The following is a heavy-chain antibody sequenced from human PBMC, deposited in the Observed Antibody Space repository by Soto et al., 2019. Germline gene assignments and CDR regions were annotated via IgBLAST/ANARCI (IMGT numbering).Heavy chain of an antibody. V-gene: IGHV3-23*01. J-gene: IGHJ4*02. CDR2: ISGSGGST. Sequence: EVQLLESGGGLVQPGGSLRLSCAASGFTFSSYAMSWVRQAPGKGLEWVSAISGSGGSTYYADSVRGRFTISRDNSKNPLYLQMNSLRAEDTAVYYCAKGATYYDILTNFDYWGQGTLVTVSS. CDR3: AKGATYYDILTNFDY. D-gene: IGHD3-9*01. CDR1: GFTFSSYA.